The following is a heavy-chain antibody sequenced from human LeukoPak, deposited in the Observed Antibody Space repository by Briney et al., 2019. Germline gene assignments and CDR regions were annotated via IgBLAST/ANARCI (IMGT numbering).Heavy chain of an antibody. Sequence: ASVKVSCKASGYTFTSYGISWVRQAPGQGLEWMGWISAYNGNTNYAQKLQGRVTMTTDTSTSTAYMELRSLRSHDTAVYYCARDPTPLLVAVAGSGWHSHSWGQGTLATVSS. CDR3: ARDPTPLLVAVAGSGWHSHS. V-gene: IGHV1-18*01. CDR1: GYTFTSYG. D-gene: IGHD6-19*01. CDR2: ISAYNGNT. J-gene: IGHJ4*02.